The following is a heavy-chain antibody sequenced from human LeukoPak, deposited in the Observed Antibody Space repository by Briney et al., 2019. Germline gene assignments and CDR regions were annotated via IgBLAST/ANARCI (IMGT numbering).Heavy chain of an antibody. V-gene: IGHV4-30-2*01. J-gene: IGHJ5*02. D-gene: IGHD2-2*01. CDR1: GGSISSGGYS. Sequence: SETLSLTCAVSGGSISSGGYSWSWIRQPPGKGLEWIGYIYHSGSTYYNPSLKSRVTISVDRSKNQFSLKLSSVTAADMAVYYCARGAVPAARDNWFDPWGQGTLVTVSS. CDR3: ARGAVPAARDNWFDP. CDR2: IYHSGST.